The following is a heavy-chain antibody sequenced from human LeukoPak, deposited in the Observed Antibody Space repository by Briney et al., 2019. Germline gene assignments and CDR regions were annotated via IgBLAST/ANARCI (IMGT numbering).Heavy chain of an antibody. CDR1: GGSISSYY. J-gene: IGHJ4*02. CDR3: ARGWDGIAVAGSFDY. V-gene: IGHV4-59*01. D-gene: IGHD6-19*01. CDR2: FHYSGST. Sequence: SETLSLTCTVSGGSISSYYWNWIRQPPGEGLEWIGYFHYSGSTNYNPSLKSRVTISVDTSKNQFSLKLSSVTAADTAVYYCARGWDGIAVAGSFDYWGQGTLVTVSS.